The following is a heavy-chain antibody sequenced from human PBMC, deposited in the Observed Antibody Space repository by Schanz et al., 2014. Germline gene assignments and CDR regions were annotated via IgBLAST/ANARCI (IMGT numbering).Heavy chain of an antibody. V-gene: IGHV1-18*01. Sequence: QVQLLQSGAEVKKPGASMKVSCKASGRTFIVYHVLHWVRQAPGQGLEWMGWINVYNGDTKFAKTFQDRVTLTTDTSTSTAYMELRSLRSDDTAVYYCARNIIATARAYDIWGQGTMVTVSS. CDR2: INVYNGDT. J-gene: IGHJ3*02. CDR1: GRTFIVYHV. CDR3: ARNIIATARAYDI. D-gene: IGHD6-13*01.